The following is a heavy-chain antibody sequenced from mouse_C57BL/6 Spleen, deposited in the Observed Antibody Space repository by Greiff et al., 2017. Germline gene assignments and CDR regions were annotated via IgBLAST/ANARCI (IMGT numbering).Heavy chain of an antibody. D-gene: IGHD2-3*01. CDR2: ISYDGSN. V-gene: IGHV3-6*01. CDR1: GYSITSGYY. Sequence: EVKLQESGPGLVKPSQSLSLTCSVTGYSITSGYYWNWIRQFPGNKLEWMGYISYDGSNNYNPSLKNRISITRDTSKNQFFLKLNSVTTEDTATYYGATSDGYYPLAWFAYWGQGTLVTVSA. CDR3: ATSDGYYPLAWFAY. J-gene: IGHJ3*01.